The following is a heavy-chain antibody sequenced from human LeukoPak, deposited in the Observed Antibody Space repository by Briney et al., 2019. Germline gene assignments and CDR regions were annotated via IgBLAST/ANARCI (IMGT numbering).Heavy chain of an antibody. Sequence: PSETLSLTCAVYGGSFSGYYWSWIRQPPGKGLEWIGYIYYSGSTYYNPSLKSRVAISVDTSKNQFSLTVSSVTAADTAVYYCTRDVPRSSGYPDNWGQGTLVTVSS. V-gene: IGHV4-34*01. CDR3: TRDVPRSSGYPDN. D-gene: IGHD3-22*01. J-gene: IGHJ4*02. CDR2: IYYSGST. CDR1: GGSFSGYY.